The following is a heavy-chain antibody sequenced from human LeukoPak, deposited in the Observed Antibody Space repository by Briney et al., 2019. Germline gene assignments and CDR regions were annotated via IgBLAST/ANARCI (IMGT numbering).Heavy chain of an antibody. CDR1: GIAVSSNY. Sequence: GGSLRLSCAASGIAVSSNYMSWVRQAPGKGLEWVSVIYSGGSTYYADSVKGRFTISRDDSKNTLYLQMNSMRAEDTAVYYCARGESYNRGYFDYWGQGTLVTVSS. J-gene: IGHJ4*02. V-gene: IGHV3-53*01. CDR2: IYSGGST. D-gene: IGHD5-24*01. CDR3: ARGESYNRGYFDY.